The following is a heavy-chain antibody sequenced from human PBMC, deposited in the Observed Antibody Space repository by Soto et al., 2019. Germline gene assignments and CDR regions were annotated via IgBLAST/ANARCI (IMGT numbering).Heavy chain of an antibody. CDR1: GFSFSVSG. J-gene: IGHJ5*01. Sequence: PGGSLRLSCAASGFSFSVSGVHWVRQASGKGLEWVGRIRSKSNNYATVYAPSGKGRFTISTDDSKNTAYLQMNTLKTEDTAVYYCTITDLSRSNLFPWFDSWGQGTLVTVSS. CDR2: IRSKSNNYAT. CDR3: TITDLSRSNLFPWFDS. V-gene: IGHV3-73*01. D-gene: IGHD6-13*01.